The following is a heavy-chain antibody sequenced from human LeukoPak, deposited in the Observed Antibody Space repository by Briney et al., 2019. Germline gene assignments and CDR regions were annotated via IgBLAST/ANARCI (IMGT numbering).Heavy chain of an antibody. J-gene: IGHJ4*02. CDR2: IYYSGST. D-gene: IGHD3-9*01. Sequence: PSETLSLTCTVSGGSISSYYWSWIRQPPGKGLEWIGYIYYSGSTNYNPSLKSRVTISVDTSKNQFSPKLSSVTAADTAVYYCARVVPVPAPLRYFDRLFDYWGQGTLVTVSS. CDR3: ARVVPVPAPLRYFDRLFDY. V-gene: IGHV4-59*01. CDR1: GGSISSYY.